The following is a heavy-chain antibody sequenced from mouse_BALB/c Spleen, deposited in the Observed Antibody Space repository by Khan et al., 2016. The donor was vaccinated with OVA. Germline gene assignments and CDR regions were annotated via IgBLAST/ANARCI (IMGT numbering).Heavy chain of an antibody. V-gene: IGHV2-9*02. Sequence: QVQLKESGPGLVAPSQSLSITCTVSGFSLTNYGVHWVHQPPGKGLEWLGVIWAGGSTNYNSALMSRLSISKDNSKSQVFLKMNSLQTDDTAMYFCARNREPDYFDYWGQGTTLTVSS. CDR3: ARNREPDYFDY. J-gene: IGHJ2*01. CDR2: IWAGGST. CDR1: GFSLTNYG.